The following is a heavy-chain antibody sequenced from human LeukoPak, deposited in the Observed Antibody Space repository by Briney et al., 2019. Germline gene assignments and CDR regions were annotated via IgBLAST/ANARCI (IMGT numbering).Heavy chain of an antibody. V-gene: IGHV3-21*01. CDR1: GFSFTNTW. CDR2: ISTSSIYI. CDR3: ARVAPDYYDPGDY. J-gene: IGHJ4*02. Sequence: GGSLRLSCEASGFSFTNTWMSWVRQAPGKGLEWASSISTSSIYIYYADSVKGRFTISRDNARNSLYLQMNSLRAEDTAVYYCARVAPDYYDPGDYWGQGTLVTVSS. D-gene: IGHD3-22*01.